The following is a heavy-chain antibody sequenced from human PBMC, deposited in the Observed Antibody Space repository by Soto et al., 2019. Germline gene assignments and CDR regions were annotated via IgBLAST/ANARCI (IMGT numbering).Heavy chain of an antibody. J-gene: IGHJ6*02. CDR2: ISSSGSTI. Sequence: GGSLRLSCAASGFTFSSYEMNWVRQAPGKGLEWVSYISSSGSTIYYADSVKGRFTISRDNAKNSLYLQMNSLRAEDTAVYYCAGVWDSGLPRSDYGMDVWGQGTTVTVSS. CDR1: GFTFSSYE. V-gene: IGHV3-48*03. D-gene: IGHD5-12*01. CDR3: AGVWDSGLPRSDYGMDV.